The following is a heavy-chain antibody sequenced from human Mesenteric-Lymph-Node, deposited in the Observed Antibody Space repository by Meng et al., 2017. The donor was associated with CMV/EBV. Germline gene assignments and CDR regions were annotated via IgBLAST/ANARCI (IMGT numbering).Heavy chain of an antibody. CDR3: ARESVVPAAIGLGYYYYGMDV. CDR1: GFTFSSYE. D-gene: IGHD2-2*01. V-gene: IGHV3-21*05. J-gene: IGHJ6*02. CDR2: ISSSYI. Sequence: GESLKISCAASGFTFSSYEMNWVRQAPGKGLEWVSYISSSYIYYADSVKGRFTISRDNAKNSLYLQMNSLRAEDTAVYYCARESVVPAAIGLGYYYYGMDVWGQGTTVTVSS.